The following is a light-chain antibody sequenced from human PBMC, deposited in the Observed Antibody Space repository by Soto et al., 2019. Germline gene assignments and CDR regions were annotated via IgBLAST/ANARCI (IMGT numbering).Light chain of an antibody. CDR3: SSYRSRSTVV. CDR1: SSDIGDYNY. Sequence: QSALTQPASVSGSPGQSITISCTGTSSDIGDYNYVSWYQQHPGKAPKLMIYDVGNRPSGVSNRFSGSKSGNTASLTISGLQVEDEADYYCSSYRSRSTVVFGGGTKLTVL. CDR2: DVG. J-gene: IGLJ2*01. V-gene: IGLV2-14*03.